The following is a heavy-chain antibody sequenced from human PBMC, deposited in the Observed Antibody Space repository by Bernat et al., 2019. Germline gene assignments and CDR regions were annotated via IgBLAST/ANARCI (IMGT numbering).Heavy chain of an antibody. CDR3: AKDDPPPGAEFDY. CDR2: ISYDGSNK. D-gene: IGHD3-10*01. V-gene: IGHV3-30*18. J-gene: IGHJ4*02. CDR1: GFTFSSYG. Sequence: QVQLVESGGGVVQPGRSLRLSSAASGFTFSSYGMHWVRQAPGKGLEWVAVISYDGSNKYYADSVKGRFTISRDNSKNTLYLQMNSLRAEDTAVYYCAKDDPPPGAEFDYWGQGTLVTVSS.